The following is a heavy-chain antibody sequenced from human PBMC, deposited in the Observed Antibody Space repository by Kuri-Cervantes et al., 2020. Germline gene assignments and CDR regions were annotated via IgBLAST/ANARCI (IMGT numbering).Heavy chain of an antibody. V-gene: IGHV3-53*01. D-gene: IGHD6-19*01. Sequence: GGSLRLSCAASGFTFSSYDMHWVRQAPGKGLEWVSVIYSCGSTYYADSVKGRFTISRDNSKNTLYLQMNSLRAEDTAVYYCARPPARYSSGWYGSWGQGTLVTVSS. J-gene: IGHJ5*01. CDR2: IYSCGST. CDR3: ARPPARYSSGWYGS. CDR1: GFTFSSYD.